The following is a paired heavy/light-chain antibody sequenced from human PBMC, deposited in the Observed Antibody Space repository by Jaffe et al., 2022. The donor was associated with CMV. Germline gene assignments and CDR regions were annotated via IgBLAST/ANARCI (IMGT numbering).Light chain of an antibody. CDR2: EVT. V-gene: IGLV2-23*02. CDR1: SSDVGSYNL. Sequence: QSALTQPASVSGSPGQSITISCTGTSSDVGSYNLVSWYQQHPGKAPKLIISEVTKRPSGVSGRFSGSKSGNTASLTISGLQAEDEADYYCCSYAGSRHVIFGGGTKLTVL. J-gene: IGLJ2*01. CDR3: CSYAGSRHVI.
Heavy chain of an antibody. Sequence: QLQLQESGPGLVKPSETLSLTCTVSGDSISSTVHYWGWVRQPPGKGLEWIASIYYSGSTYYNPSLKSRVTISVDTSKNQFSLKLNSVTAADTAVYYCVRASWGDSRGYYWISSPSAFDHWGQGTLVTVSS. CDR2: IYYSGST. D-gene: IGHD3-22*01. CDR3: VRASWGDSRGYYWISSPSAFDH. V-gene: IGHV4-39*01. CDR1: GDSISSTVHY. J-gene: IGHJ4*02.